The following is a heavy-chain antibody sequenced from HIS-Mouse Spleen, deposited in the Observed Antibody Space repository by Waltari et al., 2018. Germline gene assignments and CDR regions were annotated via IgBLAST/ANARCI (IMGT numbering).Heavy chain of an antibody. V-gene: IGHV2-70*15. Sequence: QVTLRESGPALVKPTQTLTLTCTFSGFSLSTSGMCVSWIRQPPGKALEWLARIDWDDDKYYSTSLKTRLTISKDTSKNQVVLTMTNMDPVDTATYYCARIAEGYSSGWYAFDYWGQGTLVNVSS. CDR1: GFSLSTSGMC. J-gene: IGHJ4*02. CDR3: ARIAEGYSSGWYAFDY. CDR2: IDWDDDK. D-gene: IGHD6-19*01.